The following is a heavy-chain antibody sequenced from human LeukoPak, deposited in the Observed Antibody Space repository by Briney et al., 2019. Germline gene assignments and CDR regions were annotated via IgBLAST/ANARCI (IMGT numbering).Heavy chain of an antibody. CDR2: ISPYNGKT. D-gene: IGHD3-10*01. CDR3: ARGPFYYYGSGSYYNEGGYYYGMDV. V-gene: IGHV1-18*01. CDR1: GYTFSSYG. Sequence: ASVKVSCKASGYTFSSYGITWVRQAPGQGLEWMGWISPYNGKTNYAQRLQGRVTMTTDTSTSTAYMELRSLRSDDTAVYYCARGPFYYYGSGSYYNEGGYYYGMDVWGQGTTVTVSS. J-gene: IGHJ6*02.